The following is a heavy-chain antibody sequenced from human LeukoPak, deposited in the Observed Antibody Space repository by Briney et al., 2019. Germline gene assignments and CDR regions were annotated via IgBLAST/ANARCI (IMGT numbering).Heavy chain of an antibody. J-gene: IGHJ4*02. CDR2: IYYSGST. CDR3: ASRNDILTGYVFDF. V-gene: IGHV4-39*01. Sequence: SETLSLTCTVSGGSVSSSIYYWGWIRQPPGKGLEWIGSIYYSGSTSYNPSLKSRVTISVDTSKNQFYLKLTSVTATDTAVYYCASRNDILTGYVFDFWGQGTLVTVSS. D-gene: IGHD3-9*01. CDR1: GGSVSSSIYY.